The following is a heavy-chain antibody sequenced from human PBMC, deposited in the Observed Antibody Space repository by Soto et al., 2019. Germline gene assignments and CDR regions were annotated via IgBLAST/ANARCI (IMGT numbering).Heavy chain of an antibody. CDR2: IIPIFGTA. CDR1: GGTFSSYA. CDR3: ARAPVPGYCSGGSCYSDYCYGMDV. D-gene: IGHD2-15*01. J-gene: IGHJ6*02. V-gene: IGHV1-69*12. Sequence: QVQLVQSGAEVKKPGSSVKVSCKASGGTFSSYAISWVRQAPGQGLEWMGGIIPIFGTANYAQKFQGRVTITADESTSTAYMELSSLRSEDTAVYYCARAPVPGYCSGGSCYSDYCYGMDVWGQGTTVTVSS.